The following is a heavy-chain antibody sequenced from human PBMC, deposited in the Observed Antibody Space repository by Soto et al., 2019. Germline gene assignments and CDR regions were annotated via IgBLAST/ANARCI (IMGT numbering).Heavy chain of an antibody. CDR1: GFTFSDYY. CDR2: ISTGSGHR. D-gene: IGHD5-18*01. CDR3: AREVGIQLWLCIFDP. V-gene: IGHV3-11*06. Sequence: GGSLRLSCEASGFTFSDYYISWIRQAPGKGLEWLSYISTGSGHRNYADPVKGRFTISRDNAKNSLYLQMNSLRDEDTAVYYCAREVGIQLWLCIFDPWGQGTLVTVSS. J-gene: IGHJ5*02.